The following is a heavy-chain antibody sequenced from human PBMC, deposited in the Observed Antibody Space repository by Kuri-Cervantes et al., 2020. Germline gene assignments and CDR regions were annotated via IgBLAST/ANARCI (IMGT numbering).Heavy chain of an antibody. J-gene: IGHJ4*02. Sequence: LSLTCAASGFTFSDYYMSWIRQAPGKGLEWVAVISYDGSNKYYADSVKGRFTISRDDATNSLYLQMNSLRDDDTAEYYCARTTSPAMGHCFDYWGQGTLVTVSS. CDR1: GFTFSDYY. V-gene: IGHV3-30*07. D-gene: IGHD5-18*01. CDR2: ISYDGSNK. CDR3: ARTTSPAMGHCFDY.